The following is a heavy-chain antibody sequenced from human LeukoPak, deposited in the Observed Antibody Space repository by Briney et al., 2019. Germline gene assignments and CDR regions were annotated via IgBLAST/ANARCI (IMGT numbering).Heavy chain of an antibody. V-gene: IGHV4-39*01. D-gene: IGHD3-9*01. Sequence: SETLSLTCTVSGGSISSSSDYWGWIRQPPGKGLEWIGSIYYSGTTYYHPSLKSRLTISVDTSKNQFSLKLSSVTAADTAVYYCARHGTYDILTGYPRAPKNWFDPWGQGTLVTVSS. CDR3: ARHGTYDILTGYPRAPKNWFDP. CDR2: IYYSGTT. CDR1: GGSISSSSDY. J-gene: IGHJ5*02.